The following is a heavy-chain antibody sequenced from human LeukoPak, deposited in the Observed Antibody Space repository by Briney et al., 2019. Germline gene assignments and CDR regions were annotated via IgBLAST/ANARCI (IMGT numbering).Heavy chain of an antibody. J-gene: IGHJ4*02. D-gene: IGHD3-22*01. V-gene: IGHV3-30*04. CDR2: ISYDGNNK. Sequence: GGSLRLSCAASGFTFSSSAMSWVRQAPGKGLEWVAVISYDGNNKYHADSVKGRFTISRDNSKNTLYLQMNSLRAEDTAVYYCARDSSGYYTFDYWGQGTLVTVSS. CDR1: GFTFSSSA. CDR3: ARDSSGYYTFDY.